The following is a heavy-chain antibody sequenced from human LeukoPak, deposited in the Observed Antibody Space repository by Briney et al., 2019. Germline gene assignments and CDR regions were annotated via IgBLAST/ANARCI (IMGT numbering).Heavy chain of an antibody. Sequence: GASLQISCKGSGYSFTSYWIGWVRQLPGKGLEWMGIIYPGDSDTRYSPSFQGQVTISADKSISTAYLQWSSLKASDTAMYYCARQQARSYYDILTGYKDNWFDPWGQGTLVTVSS. D-gene: IGHD3-9*01. CDR2: IYPGDSDT. CDR3: ARQQARSYYDILTGYKDNWFDP. V-gene: IGHV5-51*01. J-gene: IGHJ5*02. CDR1: GYSFTSYW.